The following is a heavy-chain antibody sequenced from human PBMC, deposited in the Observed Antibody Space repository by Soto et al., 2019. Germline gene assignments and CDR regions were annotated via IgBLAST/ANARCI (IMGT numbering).Heavy chain of an antibody. J-gene: IGHJ4*02. CDR2: FSGSGGST. CDR3: AKENGYSSSWFEFDY. V-gene: IGHV3-23*01. D-gene: IGHD6-13*01. Sequence: GGSLRLSCAASGFTFSSYAMSWVRQAPGKGLEWVSAFSGSGGSTYYADSVKGRFTISRDNSKNTLYLQMNSLRAEDTAVYYCAKENGYSSSWFEFDYWGQGTLVTVSS. CDR1: GFTFSSYA.